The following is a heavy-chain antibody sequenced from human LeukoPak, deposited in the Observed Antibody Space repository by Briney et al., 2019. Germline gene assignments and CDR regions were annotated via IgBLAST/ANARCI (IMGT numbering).Heavy chain of an antibody. CDR2: IYYSGIS. CDR1: GGSISGYY. CDR3: AREKYGGSNDY. V-gene: IGHV4-59*01. Sequence: PSETLSLTCAVSGGSISGYYWCWLRQPPGKGLEWIGYIYYSGISNYNPSLKSRVTISVDTSNNQFSLRLSSVTAADTAMYYCAREKYGGSNDYWGQGTLVTVSS. J-gene: IGHJ4*02. D-gene: IGHD1-26*01.